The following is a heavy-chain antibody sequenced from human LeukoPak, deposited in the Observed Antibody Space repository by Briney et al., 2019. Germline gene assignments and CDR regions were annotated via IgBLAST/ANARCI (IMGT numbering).Heavy chain of an antibody. J-gene: IGHJ4*02. CDR1: GYTFTGYY. CDR2: INPNSGGT. V-gene: IGHV1-2*02. D-gene: IGHD6-13*01. CDR3: AYIAAAGTGVDY. Sequence: ASVKVSCKASGYTFTGYYMHWVRQAPGQGLEWMGWINPNSGGTNYAQKFQGRVTMTRDTSISTAYMELSSLRSEDTAVYYCAYIAAAGTGVDYWGQGTLVTVSS.